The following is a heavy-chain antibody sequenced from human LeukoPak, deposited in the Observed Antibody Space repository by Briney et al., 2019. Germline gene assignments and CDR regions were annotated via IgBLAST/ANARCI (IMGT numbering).Heavy chain of an antibody. CDR2: ISGRGGST. J-gene: IGHJ6*03. CDR1: GFTFSSYA. Sequence: GGSLRLSCAASGFTFSSYAMSWVRQAPGEGVEWGSAISGRGGSTYYADSVKGRFTISRDNSKNTLYLQMNSLRAEDTAVYYCAKNGDRGAYCSGGTCYPYYYYYMDVWGKGTTVTISS. D-gene: IGHD2-15*01. V-gene: IGHV3-23*01. CDR3: AKNGDRGAYCSGGTCYPYYYYYMDV.